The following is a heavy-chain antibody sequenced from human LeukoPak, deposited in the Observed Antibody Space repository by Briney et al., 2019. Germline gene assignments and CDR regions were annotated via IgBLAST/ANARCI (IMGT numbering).Heavy chain of an antibody. D-gene: IGHD3-22*01. CDR2: IYYSGTT. CDR3: ACSGYSD. V-gene: IGHV4-31*03. Sequence: SETLSLTCTVSGGSIRSGGYYWSWIRQHPGKGLEWIGYIYYSGTTYYNPSLKSRVTISVDTSKNQFSLKLSSVTAADTAVYFCACSGYSDWGQGTLVTVSS. CDR1: GGSIRSGGYY. J-gene: IGHJ4*02.